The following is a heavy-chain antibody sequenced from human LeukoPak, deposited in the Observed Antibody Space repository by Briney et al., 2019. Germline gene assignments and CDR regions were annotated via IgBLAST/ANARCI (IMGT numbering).Heavy chain of an antibody. CDR1: GFTFSSYA. D-gene: IGHD3-9*01. V-gene: IGHV3-30-3*01. Sequence: PGGSLRLSCAASGFTFSSYAMHWVRQAPGKGLEWVAVISYDGSNKYYADSVKGRFTISRDNSKNTLYLQMNSLRAEDTAVYYCAGFYDILTGSDAFDIWGQGTMVTVSS. CDR3: AGFYDILTGSDAFDI. J-gene: IGHJ3*02. CDR2: ISYDGSNK.